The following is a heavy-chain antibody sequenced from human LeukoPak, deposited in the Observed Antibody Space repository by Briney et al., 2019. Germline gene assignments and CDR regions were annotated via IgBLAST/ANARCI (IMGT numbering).Heavy chain of an antibody. D-gene: IGHD5-24*01. CDR1: GLTLSSYA. V-gene: IGHV3-53*01. CDR3: ATPGIDGYNAFDY. CDR2: IYSGGST. Sequence: PGGSLRLSCAASGLTLSSYAMSWVRQGPGKGLEWVSVIYSGGSTYYADSVKGRFTISRDNSKNTLYLQMNSLRAEDTAVYYCATPGIDGYNAFDYWGQGTLVTVSS. J-gene: IGHJ4*02.